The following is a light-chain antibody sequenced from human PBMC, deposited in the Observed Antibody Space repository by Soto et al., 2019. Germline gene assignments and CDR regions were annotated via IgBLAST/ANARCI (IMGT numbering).Light chain of an antibody. V-gene: IGLV2-11*01. J-gene: IGLJ2*01. CDR2: DAN. Sequence: QSALTQPRSVSGSPGQSVTISCTGTTGDVGAYNFVSWYQLHPGKAPKLMIYDANKRPSGVPDRFSASKSGNTASLTISGLQAEDEADYYCQSFDSRLSAPVFGGGTKLTVL. CDR3: QSFDSRLSAPV. CDR1: TGDVGAYNF.